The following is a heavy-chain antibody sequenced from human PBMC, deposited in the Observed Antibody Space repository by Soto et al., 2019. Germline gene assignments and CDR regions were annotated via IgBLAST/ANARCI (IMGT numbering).Heavy chain of an antibody. V-gene: IGHV4-59*01. J-gene: IGHJ6*02. CDR2: VYYTGST. D-gene: IGHD4-4*01. CDR1: GGSISGSY. Sequence: PSETLSLTCSVSGGSISGSYWSWIRQSPGKGLEWLGYVYYTGSTNYSPSLRSRVSISVDTSKNEFSLKLSSVTAADTAVYYCARDGDGRMTTNPYYYNGMDVWGPGTTVTVSS. CDR3: ARDGDGRMTTNPYYYNGMDV.